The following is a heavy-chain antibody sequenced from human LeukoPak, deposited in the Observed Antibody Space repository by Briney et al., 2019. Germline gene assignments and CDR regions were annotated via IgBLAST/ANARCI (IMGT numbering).Heavy chain of an antibody. V-gene: IGHV3-66*02. CDR1: GFTVSSNY. J-gene: IGHJ6*03. Sequence: GSLRLSCAASGFTVSSNYMSWVRQAPGEGLEWVSVIYSGGSTYYADSVKGRFTISRDNSKNTLYLQMNSLRAEDTAVYYCARDSTGIAARVYYYYYMDVWGKGTTVTVSS. CDR3: ARDSTGIAARVYYYYYMDV. D-gene: IGHD6-6*01. CDR2: IYSGGST.